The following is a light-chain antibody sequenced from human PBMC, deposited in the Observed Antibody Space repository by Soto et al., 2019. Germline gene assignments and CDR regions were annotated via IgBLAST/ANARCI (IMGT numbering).Light chain of an antibody. CDR2: AAS. CDR1: QGISSY. J-gene: IGKJ5*01. Sequence: DIQLTQSPSFLSASVGDRVTITCRASQGISSYLAWYQQKPGKAPKLLIYAASTLQSGVPSRFSGSGSGTEFTRTISSLQPEDFATYYCQQLNTSITFGQGTRLEIK. CDR3: QQLNTSIT. V-gene: IGKV1-9*01.